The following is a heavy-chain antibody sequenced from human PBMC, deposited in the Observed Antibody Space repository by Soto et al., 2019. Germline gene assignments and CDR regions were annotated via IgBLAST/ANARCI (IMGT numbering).Heavy chain of an antibody. CDR1: GGSIRSNNW. V-gene: IGHV4-4*02. CDR2: IFHSGST. CDR3: AIVFSGRYTHY. Sequence: PSKTLSLTCAVSGGSIRSNNWWSWVRQPPGKGLKWIGEIFHSGSTNYNPSLKTRVTISVDKSKNQFSLKLSSVTAADTAVYYCAIVFSGRYTHYSGQGTLGTVSS. D-gene: IGHD1-26*01. J-gene: IGHJ4*02.